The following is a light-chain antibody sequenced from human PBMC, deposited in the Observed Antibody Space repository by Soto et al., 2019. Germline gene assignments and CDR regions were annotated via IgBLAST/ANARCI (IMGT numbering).Light chain of an antibody. J-gene: IGLJ1*01. Sequence: SYELTQPPSVSVSPGQMARITCSGDALPKQYAYWYQQKPGQAPVLLIYKNSERPSGIPERFSGSSSGTTVTLTISGVQAEDEADYYCQSADKSGTYVFGTGTKLTV. CDR3: QSADKSGTYV. CDR2: KNS. CDR1: ALPKQY. V-gene: IGLV3-25*03.